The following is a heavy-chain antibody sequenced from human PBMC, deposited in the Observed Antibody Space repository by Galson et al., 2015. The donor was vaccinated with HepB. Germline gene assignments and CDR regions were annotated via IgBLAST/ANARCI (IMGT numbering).Heavy chain of an antibody. Sequence: SLRLSCAASGLTFSNYWMTWVRQAPGKGLEWVATINEDGSQKSYGDSVKGRFTISRDNGQNSLYLQMNGLRVEDTAVYYCASEGLIAAPSDLAPASGLPDIWGQGTMVTVSS. V-gene: IGHV3-7*01. CDR2: INEDGSQK. CDR3: ASEGLIAAPSDLAPASGLPDI. J-gene: IGHJ3*02. CDR1: GLTFSNYW. D-gene: IGHD6-13*01.